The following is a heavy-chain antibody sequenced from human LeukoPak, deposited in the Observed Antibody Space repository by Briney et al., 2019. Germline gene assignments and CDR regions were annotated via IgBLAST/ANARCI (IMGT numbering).Heavy chain of an antibody. CDR3: ARGLLGWFDP. V-gene: IGHV4-39*01. J-gene: IGHJ5*02. Sequence: SETLSLTCTVSGGSISSSSYYWGWIRQPPVKGLEWIGSIYYSGSAFYNSSLKSRVTISVDTSKNQFSLKLSSVTAADTAVYYCARGLLGWFDPWGQGILVTVSS. CDR1: GGSISSSSYY. CDR2: IYYSGSA.